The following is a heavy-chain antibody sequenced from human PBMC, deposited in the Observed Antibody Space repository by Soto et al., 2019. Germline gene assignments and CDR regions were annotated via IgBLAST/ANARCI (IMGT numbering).Heavy chain of an antibody. Sequence: EVQLCESGGGLVQPGGSLRLSCAASGFTFSRYAMNWVRQAPGKGLELVSSISYSDHSTYYADSVKGRFTISRDNSKDTLYLHMNNLSAEDTAVYYCARRGGSNGWGDFDSWGQGTLVSVSS. CDR2: ISYSDHST. V-gene: IGHV3-23*01. D-gene: IGHD6-19*01. CDR3: ARRGGSNGWGDFDS. J-gene: IGHJ4*02. CDR1: GFTFSRYA.